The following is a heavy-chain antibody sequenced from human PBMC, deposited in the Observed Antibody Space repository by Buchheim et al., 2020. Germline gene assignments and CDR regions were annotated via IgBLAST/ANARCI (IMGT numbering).Heavy chain of an antibody. CDR3: AREPGVDYDILTGYYKREDYFDY. V-gene: IGHV4-39*07. CDR2: IYYSGST. D-gene: IGHD3-9*01. Sequence: QLQLQEPGPGLVKPSETLSLTCTVSGGSISSSSYYWGWIRQPPGKGLEWIGSIYYSGSTYYNPSLKSRVTISVDTSKNPFSLKLSSVTAADTAVYYCAREPGVDYDILTGYYKREDYFDYWGQGTL. J-gene: IGHJ4*02. CDR1: GGSISSSSYY.